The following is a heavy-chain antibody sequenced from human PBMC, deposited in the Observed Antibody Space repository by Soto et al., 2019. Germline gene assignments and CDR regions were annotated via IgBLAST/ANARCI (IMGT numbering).Heavy chain of an antibody. V-gene: IGHV4-59*11. Sequence: QVQLQESGPGLVKPSETLSLPCTISGASISSLYWSWVRQPPGKGLEWIGYIHYSGSTTYNPSLKSRVPILVDTSQNQFSLRLSSVTAADTAVYYCARGGWSMDVWGQGTTVTFSS. CDR3: ARGGWSMDV. CDR2: IHYSGST. D-gene: IGHD2-15*01. CDR1: GASISSLY. J-gene: IGHJ6*02.